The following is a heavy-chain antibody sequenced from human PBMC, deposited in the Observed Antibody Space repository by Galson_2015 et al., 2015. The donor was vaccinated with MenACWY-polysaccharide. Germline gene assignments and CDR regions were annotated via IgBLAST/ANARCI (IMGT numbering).Heavy chain of an antibody. Sequence: SLRLSCAVSGFSLGAWYMSWIRQAPGKGLEWLSYISKSGDSIYYGDSVKGRFAISRDNAKNSLYLQLNSLEVEDTAIYYCARGHYRFDFWGPGTTVTVSS. CDR3: ARGHYRFDF. J-gene: IGHJ6*02. CDR1: GFSLGAWY. V-gene: IGHV3-11*01. CDR2: ISKSGDSI.